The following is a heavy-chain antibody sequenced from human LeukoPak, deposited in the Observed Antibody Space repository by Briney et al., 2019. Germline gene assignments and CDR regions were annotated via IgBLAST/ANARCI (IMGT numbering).Heavy chain of an antibody. V-gene: IGHV7-4-1*02. CDR1: GYTFSNYA. Sequence: ASVKVSCKASGYTFSNYAINWVRQAPGKGLEWMGWINANTGSPAYALGLTGRFVLSLDTSVSTAYLQISSLTAEDTAVYYCARGDSGPTYNSNWYETDYWGQGTLVTVSS. D-gene: IGHD6-13*01. J-gene: IGHJ4*02. CDR2: INANTGSP. CDR3: ARGDSGPTYNSNWYETDY.